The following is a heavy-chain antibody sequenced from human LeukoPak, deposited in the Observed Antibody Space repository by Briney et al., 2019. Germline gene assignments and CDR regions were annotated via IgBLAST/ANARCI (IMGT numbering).Heavy chain of an antibody. CDR2: ISFDGNNK. V-gene: IGHV3-30-3*01. J-gene: IGHJ4*02. Sequence: GGSLRLSCAASGFSFSGYAMHWVRQAPGKGLEWVAAISFDGNNKYYADSVKGRFTISRDNSKNTLYLQMSSLRAEDTAVFYCARVSPSGPLDYWGRGTLVTVSS. CDR1: GFSFSGYA. CDR3: ARVSPSGPLDY. D-gene: IGHD5/OR15-5a*01.